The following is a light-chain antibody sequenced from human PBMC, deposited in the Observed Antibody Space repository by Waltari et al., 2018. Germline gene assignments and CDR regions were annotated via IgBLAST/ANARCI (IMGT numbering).Light chain of an antibody. CDR3: ATWDDRLSDYV. CDR1: SSNIGSNY. Sequence: QSVLTQPPSASGTPGQRVIISCSVSSSNIGSNYVYWYQQLLGTAPKLLLYRNNQRPSGVPDGFSGSKSGTSSSLAISGLRSEDEADYYCATWDDRLSDYVFGTGTKVTAL. J-gene: IGLJ1*01. V-gene: IGLV1-47*01. CDR2: RNN.